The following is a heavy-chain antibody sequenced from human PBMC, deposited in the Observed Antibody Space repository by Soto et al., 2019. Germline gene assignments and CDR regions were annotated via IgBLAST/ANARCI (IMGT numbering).Heavy chain of an antibody. J-gene: IGHJ4*02. CDR3: AKDSLPGGFIVVVVASFDY. D-gene: IGHD2-15*01. CDR1: GFTFSSYA. V-gene: IGHV3-23*01. Sequence: PGGSLRLSCAASGFTFSSYAMSWVRQAPGKGLEWVSAISGSGGSTYYADSVKGRFTISRDNSKNTLYLQMNSLRAEDTAVYYCAKDSLPGGFIVVVVASFDYWGQGTLVTVSS. CDR2: ISGSGGST.